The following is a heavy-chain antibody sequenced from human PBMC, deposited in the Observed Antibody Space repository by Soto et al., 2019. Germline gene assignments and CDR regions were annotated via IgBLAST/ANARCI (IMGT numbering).Heavy chain of an antibody. Sequence: QVPLVQSGAEVKKPGSSVTVSCKASGGTFSSYAIHWVRQAPGQGLEWMGGIIPMYGPATYAQRFQGRVAITADETTTTAYMELTSLTSQDTAVYYCARVTSMVRGVIDNWFDPWGHGTLVTVSS. D-gene: IGHD3-10*01. J-gene: IGHJ5*02. CDR3: ARVTSMVRGVIDNWFDP. CDR1: GGTFSSYA. V-gene: IGHV1-69*01. CDR2: IIPMYGPA.